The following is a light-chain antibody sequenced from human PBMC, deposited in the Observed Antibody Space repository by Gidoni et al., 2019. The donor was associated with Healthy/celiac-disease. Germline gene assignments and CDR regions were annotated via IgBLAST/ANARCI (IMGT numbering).Light chain of an antibody. CDR2: KAS. CDR1: QSISSW. Sequence: DIQMTQSPSTLSASVGDRVTITCRASQSISSWLAWYQQNPGKAPKLLIYKASSLESGVPSRFSGSGSGTEFTLTISSPQPDDFATYYCQQYNSYSPITFGGGTKVEIK. V-gene: IGKV1-5*03. CDR3: QQYNSYSPIT. J-gene: IGKJ4*01.